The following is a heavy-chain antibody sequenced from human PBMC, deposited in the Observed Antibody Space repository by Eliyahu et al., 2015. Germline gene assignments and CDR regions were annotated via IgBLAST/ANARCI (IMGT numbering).Heavy chain of an antibody. D-gene: IGHD1-26*01. Sequence: LVESGGGTVQSGGSLRLSCAASGFTFSSYAMSWVRQAPGKGLEWVSGISGSGGSTYYSDSVKGRFTISRDNSKNTLYLQINSLRAEDTAIYYCAKDQLQWEPAVWYFDLWGRGTLVTVSS. CDR2: ISGSGGST. CDR3: AKDQLQWEPAVWYFDL. CDR1: GFTFSSYA. V-gene: IGHV3-23*04. J-gene: IGHJ2*01.